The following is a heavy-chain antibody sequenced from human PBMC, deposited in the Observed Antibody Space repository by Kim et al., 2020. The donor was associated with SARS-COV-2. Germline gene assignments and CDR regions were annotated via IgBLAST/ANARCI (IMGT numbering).Heavy chain of an antibody. V-gene: IGHV4-59*01. CDR3: ARLIAAAGIMDV. Sequence: NSHPSIEGRVTISVDTSKNQFSLKLSSVTAADTAVYYCARLIAAAGIMDVWGQGTTVTVSS. D-gene: IGHD6-13*01. J-gene: IGHJ6*02.